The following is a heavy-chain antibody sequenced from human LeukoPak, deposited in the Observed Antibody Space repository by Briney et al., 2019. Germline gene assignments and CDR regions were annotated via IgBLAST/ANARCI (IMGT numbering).Heavy chain of an antibody. CDR2: IYYSGST. V-gene: IGHV4-59*01. Sequence: PSETLSLTCTVSGGSISSYYWSWIRQPPGKGLEWIGYIYYSGSTNYNPSLKSRVTISVDTSKNQFSLKLSSVTAADTAVYYCARSDYSNSYLDYWGQGTLVTVSS. CDR1: GGSISSYY. J-gene: IGHJ4*02. D-gene: IGHD4-11*01. CDR3: ARSDYSNSYLDY.